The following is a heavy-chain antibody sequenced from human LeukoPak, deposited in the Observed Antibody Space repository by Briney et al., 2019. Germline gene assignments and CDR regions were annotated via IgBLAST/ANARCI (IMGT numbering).Heavy chain of an antibody. CDR3: VTGFTTMAVDYFDY. V-gene: IGHV1-24*01. D-gene: IGHD5-18*01. CDR1: GKTLSDLS. J-gene: IGHJ4*02. CDR2: SDPEDGER. Sequence: ASVKVSCTVSGKTLSDLSIRWFRQPPGKGLEWLGGSDPEDGERIYAQMFQGRVTMTEDTSIDTAYMELSSLRSEDTAVYYCVTGFTTMAVDYFDYWGQGTLVTVSP.